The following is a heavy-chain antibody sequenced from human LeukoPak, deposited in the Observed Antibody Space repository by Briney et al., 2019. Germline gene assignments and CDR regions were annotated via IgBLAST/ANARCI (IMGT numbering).Heavy chain of an antibody. Sequence: GGSLRLSCAAPGFTFSSYAMSWVRQAPGKGLEWVSAISGSGGSTYYADSVKGRFTISRDNSKNTLYLQMNSLRAEDTAVYYCAKQIGVVAATPVFDYWGQGTLVTVSS. CDR3: AKQIGVVAATPVFDY. CDR2: ISGSGGST. V-gene: IGHV3-23*01. D-gene: IGHD2-15*01. CDR1: GFTFSSYA. J-gene: IGHJ4*02.